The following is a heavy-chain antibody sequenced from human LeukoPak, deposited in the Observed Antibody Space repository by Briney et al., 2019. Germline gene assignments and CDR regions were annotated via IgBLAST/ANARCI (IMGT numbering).Heavy chain of an antibody. CDR3: ARLATAFDY. V-gene: IGHV4-59*08. CDR1: GGSISGYY. Sequence: SETLSLTCTVSGGSISGYYWSWIRQPPGKGLEWIGYMYYSGTTNYNPSPKSRVTISVDTSKNQFSLKLSSVTAADTAVYYCARLATAFDYWGQGTLVTVSS. J-gene: IGHJ4*02. CDR2: MYYSGTT.